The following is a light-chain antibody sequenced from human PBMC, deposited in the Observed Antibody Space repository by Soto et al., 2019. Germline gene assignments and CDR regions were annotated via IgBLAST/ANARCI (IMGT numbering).Light chain of an antibody. CDR1: QAISNY. CDR3: QKYNSVPVW. J-gene: IGKJ1*01. CDR2: AAS. V-gene: IGKV1-27*01. Sequence: DMQMTQSPSSLSASVGDRVTITCRASQAISNYLAWYQQKPGKVPKLLIYAASTLQSGVPSRFSGSGSGTDFTLTISSLQPEDVATYYCQKYNSVPVWFGQGTKVEIK.